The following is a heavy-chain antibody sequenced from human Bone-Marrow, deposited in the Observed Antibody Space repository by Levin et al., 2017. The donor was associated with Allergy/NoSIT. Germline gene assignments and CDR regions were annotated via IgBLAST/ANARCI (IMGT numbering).Heavy chain of an antibody. Sequence: PGGSLRLSCAASGFTFSSYGMHWVRQAPGKGLEWVAVIWYDGSNKYYADSVKGRFTISRDNSKNTLYLQMNSLRAEDTAVYYCARCTVVYAKRGPLYFDYWGQGTLVTVSS. D-gene: IGHD2-8*02. CDR2: IWYDGSNK. CDR3: ARCTVVYAKRGPLYFDY. CDR1: GFTFSSYG. V-gene: IGHV3-33*01. J-gene: IGHJ4*02.